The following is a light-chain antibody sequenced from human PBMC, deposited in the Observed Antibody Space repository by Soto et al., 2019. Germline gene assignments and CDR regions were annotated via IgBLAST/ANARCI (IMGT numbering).Light chain of an antibody. J-gene: IGLJ1*01. Sequence: QSVLTQPPSVSGAPGQRVTISCTGSSSNIGAGYDVHWYQQLPGTAPKLLVYTNSNRPSGVPDRFSGSKSGTSASLAITGLQAEDEADYYCQSYDSSLSGFVFGTGTKLNVL. CDR1: SSNIGAGYD. CDR2: TNS. CDR3: QSYDSSLSGFV. V-gene: IGLV1-40*01.